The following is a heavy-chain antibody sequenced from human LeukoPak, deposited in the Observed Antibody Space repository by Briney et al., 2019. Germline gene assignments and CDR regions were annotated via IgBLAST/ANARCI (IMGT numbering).Heavy chain of an antibody. D-gene: IGHD2-21*01. V-gene: IGHV1-8*01. CDR3: ARGVRDVVAPDY. J-gene: IGHJ4*02. CDR2: MNPNSGNT. CDR1: GYTFTSYD. Sequence: ASVKVSCKASGYTFTSYDINWVRQATGQGLEWMGWMNPNSGNTGYAQKFQGRVTMTRNTSISTAYIELSSLRSEDTAVYYCARGVRDVVAPDYWGQGTLVTVSS.